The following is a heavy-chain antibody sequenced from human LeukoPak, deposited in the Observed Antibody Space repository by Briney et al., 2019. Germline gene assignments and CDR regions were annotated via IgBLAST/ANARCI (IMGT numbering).Heavy chain of an antibody. Sequence: GGSLRLSCAASGFTFSSYNMNWARQAPGKGLEWVSYISYSSSTIYYADSVKGRFTISRDNAKNSLYLQMNSLRAEDTAVYYCARDPEGYFDYWGQGTLVTVSS. CDR1: GFTFSSYN. J-gene: IGHJ4*02. V-gene: IGHV3-48*04. CDR2: ISYSSSTI. CDR3: ARDPEGYFDY. D-gene: IGHD1-14*01.